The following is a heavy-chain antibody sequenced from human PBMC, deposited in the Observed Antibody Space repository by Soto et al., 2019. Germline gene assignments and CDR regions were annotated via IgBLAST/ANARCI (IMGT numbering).Heavy chain of an antibody. CDR1: GGSISSGTSY. J-gene: IGHJ4*02. CDR3: AREYYGGVGY. V-gene: IGHV4-61*01. D-gene: IGHD3-10*01. CDR2: IHHSGST. Sequence: SETLSLTCTVSGGSISSGTSYWNWIRQPPGKGLEWIGYIHHSGSTYYNPSLKSRVTMSVDTSKNQFSLNLSSVTAADTAVYYCAREYYGGVGYWGEGTLVTVSS.